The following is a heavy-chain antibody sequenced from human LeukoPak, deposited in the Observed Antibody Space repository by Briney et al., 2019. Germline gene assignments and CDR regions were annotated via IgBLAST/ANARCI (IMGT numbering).Heavy chain of an antibody. CDR3: ARDLDYYDSSGYRNFDY. CDR1: GYTFTGYY. Sequence: APVKVSCKASGYTFTGYYMHWVRQAPGQGLEWMGWINPNSGGTNYAQKFQGRVTMTRDTSISTAYMELSRLRSDDTAVYYCARDLDYYDSSGYRNFDYWGQGTLVTVSS. J-gene: IGHJ4*02. D-gene: IGHD3-22*01. CDR2: INPNSGGT. V-gene: IGHV1-2*02.